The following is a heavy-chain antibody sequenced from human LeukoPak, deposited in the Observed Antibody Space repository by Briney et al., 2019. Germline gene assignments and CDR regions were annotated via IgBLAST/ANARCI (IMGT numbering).Heavy chain of an antibody. Sequence: ASVRVSCAASGYTFTTYYMPWVRQAPGQGLEWMGGINPSGVSTSYAQKFQGRVTMTRDTSTSNVYMELSSLRSEDTAVYYCARDVNYDILTGYHSGPTYGMDVWGQGTTVTVSS. V-gene: IGHV1-46*01. J-gene: IGHJ6*02. CDR3: ARDVNYDILTGYHSGPTYGMDV. CDR1: GYTFTTYY. D-gene: IGHD3-9*01. CDR2: INPSGVST.